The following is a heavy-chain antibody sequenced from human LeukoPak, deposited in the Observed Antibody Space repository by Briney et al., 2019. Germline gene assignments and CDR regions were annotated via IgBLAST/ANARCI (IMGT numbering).Heavy chain of an antibody. CDR2: TRKKANGYTT. CDR1: GFTFSDHY. J-gene: IGHJ4*02. CDR3: VRVDSAYYFDY. D-gene: IGHD4-11*01. V-gene: IGHV3-72*01. Sequence: TGGSLRLSCAASGFTFSDHYMDWVRQAPGKGLEWVGRTRKKANGYTTEYAASVEGRFTISRDDSKNSLYLQMNSLKTEDTAVYYCVRVDSAYYFDYWGQGTLVTVSS.